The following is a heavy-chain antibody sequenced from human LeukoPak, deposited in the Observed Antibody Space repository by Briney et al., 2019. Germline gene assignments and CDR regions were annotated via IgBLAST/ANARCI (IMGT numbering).Heavy chain of an antibody. D-gene: IGHD3-9*01. Sequence: GGSLRLSCEASGFTFTTYWLGWVRQPPGKGLEWVANIKQDGTEKYYVDSVKGRFTISRDNAKNSLYLQMNTLRVEDTAVYYCARNSLRYFDWSTTDFDYWGQGTLVTVSS. CDR2: IKQDGTEK. V-gene: IGHV3-7*01. CDR3: ARNSLRYFDWSTTDFDY. CDR1: GFTFTTYW. J-gene: IGHJ4*02.